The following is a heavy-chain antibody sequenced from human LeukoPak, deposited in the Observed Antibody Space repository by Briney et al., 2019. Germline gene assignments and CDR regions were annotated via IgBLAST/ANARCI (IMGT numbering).Heavy chain of an antibody. CDR1: GFTFSDYS. J-gene: IGHJ4*02. V-gene: IGHV3-21*01. D-gene: IGHD4-17*01. CDR3: ARLRDTVTSASDY. Sequence: GGSLRLSCAASGFTFSDYSMDWVRQAPGKGLEWVSTISSSGGYIYYADSVKGRFTISRDTTKNSLYLQMNSLRVEDTAVYNCARLRDTVTSASDYWGQGTLVIVSS. CDR2: ISSSGGYI.